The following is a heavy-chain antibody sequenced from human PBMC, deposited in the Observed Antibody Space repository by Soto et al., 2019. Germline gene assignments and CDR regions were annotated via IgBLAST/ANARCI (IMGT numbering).Heavy chain of an antibody. J-gene: IGHJ4*02. CDR2: IYWDDDK. Sequence: GSGPTLVNPTQTLTLTCTFSGFSLSTSGVGVGWIRQPPGKALEWLALIYWDDDKRYSPSLKSRLTITKDTSKNQVVLTMTNMDLLDTAIFYFSHIERYFDWNGRREKYHFDYWAQGTLVPVSS. V-gene: IGHV2-5*02. CDR3: SHIERYFDWNGRREKYHFDY. CDR1: GFSLSTSGVG. D-gene: IGHD3-9*01.